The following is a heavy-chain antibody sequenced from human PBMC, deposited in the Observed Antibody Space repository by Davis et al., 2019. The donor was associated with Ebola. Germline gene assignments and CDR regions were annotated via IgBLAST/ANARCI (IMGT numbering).Heavy chain of an antibody. CDR3: ARDEVLQADRFLEWLFIMDV. V-gene: IGHV3-30-3*01. CDR1: GFTFSSYA. CDR2: ISYDGSNK. J-gene: IGHJ6*03. D-gene: IGHD3-3*01. Sequence: GESLKISCAASGFTFSSYAMHWVRQAPGKGLEWVAVISYDGSNKYYADSVKGRFTISRDNSKNTLYLQMNSLRAKDTAVYYCARDEVLQADRFLEWLFIMDVWGKGTTVTVSS.